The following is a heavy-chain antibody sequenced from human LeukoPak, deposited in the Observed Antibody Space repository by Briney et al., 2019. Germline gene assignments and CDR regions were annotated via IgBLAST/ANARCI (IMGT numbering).Heavy chain of an antibody. Sequence: ASVKVSCKASGYTFTSYYMHWVRQAPGQGLEWMGIINPSGGSTSYAQKFQGRVTMTRGTSTSTVYMELSSLRSEDTAVYYCARQYDYVWGSYRYPFDYWGQGTLVTVSS. CDR1: GYTFTSYY. CDR3: ARQYDYVWGSYRYPFDY. CDR2: INPSGGST. D-gene: IGHD3-16*02. V-gene: IGHV1-46*01. J-gene: IGHJ4*02.